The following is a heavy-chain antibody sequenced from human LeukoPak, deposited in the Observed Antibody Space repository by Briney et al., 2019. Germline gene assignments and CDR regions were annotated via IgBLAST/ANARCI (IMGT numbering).Heavy chain of an antibody. V-gene: IGHV4-59*01. CDR2: IYYSGST. J-gene: IGHJ6*02. CDR3: ASSIADHWGYYYGMDV. D-gene: IGHD6-6*01. CDR1: GGSISSYY. Sequence: SETLSLTCTVSGGSISSYYWSWIRQPPGKGLEWIGYIYYSGSTNYNPSLKSRVTISVDTSKNQFSLKLSSVTAADTAVYCCASSIADHWGYYYGMDVWGQGTTVTVSS.